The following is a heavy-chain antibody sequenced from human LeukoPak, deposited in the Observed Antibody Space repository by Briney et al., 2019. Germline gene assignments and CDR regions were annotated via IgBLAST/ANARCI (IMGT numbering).Heavy chain of an antibody. CDR2: ISYDGSNK. V-gene: IGHV3-30*03. J-gene: IGHJ3*02. CDR3: AREEGGNGDAFDI. D-gene: IGHD3-16*01. Sequence: PGGSLRLSCAASGFTFSSYGMHWVRQAPGKGLEWVAVISYDGSNKYYADSVKGRFTISRDNSKNTLYLQMNSLRDEDTAVYYCAREEGGNGDAFDIWGQGTMVTVSS. CDR1: GFTFSSYG.